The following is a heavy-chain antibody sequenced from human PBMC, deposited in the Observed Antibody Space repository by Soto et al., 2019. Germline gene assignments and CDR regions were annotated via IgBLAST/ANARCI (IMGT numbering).Heavy chain of an antibody. J-gene: IGHJ3*02. CDR3: AKDEGYSSSWQCAFDI. V-gene: IGHV3-23*01. CDR1: EFTFRHYA. D-gene: IGHD6-13*01. CDR2: ISGGGGST. Sequence: PGGSLRLSCAASEFTFRHYAMSWVRQAPGKGLEWVSAISGGGGSTHYTDSVKGRFTVSRDNSKNILYLQMSGLRAEDTAIYYCAKDEGYSSSWQCAFDIWGQGTLVTVSS.